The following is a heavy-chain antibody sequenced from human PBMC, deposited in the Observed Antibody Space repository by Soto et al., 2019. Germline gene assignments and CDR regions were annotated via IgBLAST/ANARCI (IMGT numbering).Heavy chain of an antibody. Sequence: PSETLSLTCAASGESFSDFYWSWIRQPPGKGLEWIGEINHSGHTSYNPSLKSRVTISVDTSKNQFSLKLSSVTAADTAVCYCARGLRYYGSGSHYGLDVWGQGTTVTVSS. J-gene: IGHJ6*02. V-gene: IGHV4-34*01. CDR3: ARGLRYYGSGSHYGLDV. D-gene: IGHD3-10*01. CDR2: INHSGHT. CDR1: GESFSDFY.